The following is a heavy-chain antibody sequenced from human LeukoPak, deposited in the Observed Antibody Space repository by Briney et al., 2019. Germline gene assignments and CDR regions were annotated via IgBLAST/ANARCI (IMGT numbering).Heavy chain of an antibody. V-gene: IGHV4-59*01. CDR2: IYYSGNT. D-gene: IGHD3-10*01. Sequence: SETLSLTCTVSGGSISSYCWSWIRQPPGKGLEWIGYIYYSGNTNYNPSLKGRVTISVDTSKNQFSLELSSVTAVDTAVYYCARGTSSQLWFVYWGQGTLVTVSS. CDR3: ARGTSSQLWFVY. CDR1: GGSISSYC. J-gene: IGHJ4*02.